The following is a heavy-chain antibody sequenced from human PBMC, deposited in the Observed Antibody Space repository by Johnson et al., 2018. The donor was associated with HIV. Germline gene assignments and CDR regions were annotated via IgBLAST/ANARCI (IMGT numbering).Heavy chain of an antibody. J-gene: IGHJ3*02. D-gene: IGHD6-19*01. CDR1: GFTFSSYA. CDR3: ARERSGWYGDAFDI. CDR2: IKQDGSEK. Sequence: VRLVESGGGVVQPGRSLRLSCAASGFTFSSYAMHWVRQAPGKGLEWVANIKQDGSEKYYVDSVKGRFTISRDNAKNSLYLQMNSLRAEDTAVYYCARERSGWYGDAFDIWGQGTMVTVSS. V-gene: IGHV3-7*05.